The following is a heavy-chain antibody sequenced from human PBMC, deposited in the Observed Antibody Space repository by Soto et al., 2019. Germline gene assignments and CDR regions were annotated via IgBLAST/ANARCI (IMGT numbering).Heavy chain of an antibody. CDR1: GFSFTDYG. Sequence: EVQLLESGGGLVQPGGSLRLSCAASGFSFTDYGMSWVRQAPGKGLEWVSTITGSGGTTYYADSVKGRVTISRDNSKDTLYLEMNSLRADDTAVYYCAKGHLRVVTIFGVDYWGQGTLVIVSS. D-gene: IGHD3-3*01. J-gene: IGHJ4*02. CDR3: AKGHLRVVTIFGVDY. V-gene: IGHV3-23*01. CDR2: ITGSGGTT.